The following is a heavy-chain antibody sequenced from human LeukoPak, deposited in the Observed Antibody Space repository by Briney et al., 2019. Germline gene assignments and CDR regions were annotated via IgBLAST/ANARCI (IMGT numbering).Heavy chain of an antibody. V-gene: IGHV4-38-2*02. Sequence: SETLSLTCTVSGYSISSGYYWGWIRQPPGKGLEWIGSIYHSGSTYYNPSLKSRVTISVDTSKNQFSLKLSSVTAADTAVYYCARDLMTYYYDSSGYWYFDYWGQGTLVTVSS. J-gene: IGHJ4*02. CDR1: GYSISSGYY. CDR3: ARDLMTYYYDSSGYWYFDY. CDR2: IYHSGST. D-gene: IGHD3-22*01.